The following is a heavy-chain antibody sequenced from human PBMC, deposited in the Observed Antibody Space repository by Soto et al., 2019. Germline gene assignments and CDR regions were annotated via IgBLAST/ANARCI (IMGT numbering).Heavy chain of an antibody. D-gene: IGHD1-7*01. Sequence: QVQLVQSGAEVKKPGSSVKVSCKASGGTFSNYVVNWVRQAPGQGLEWMGRIIPISGAANYAQKFQGRVTITADQSTSTSYMELSSLRSEHTAVYYCARDMTRTVVPYFDFWGQGTLVTVSS. CDR3: ARDMTRTVVPYFDF. J-gene: IGHJ4*02. V-gene: IGHV1-69*18. CDR2: IIPISGAA. CDR1: GGTFSNYV.